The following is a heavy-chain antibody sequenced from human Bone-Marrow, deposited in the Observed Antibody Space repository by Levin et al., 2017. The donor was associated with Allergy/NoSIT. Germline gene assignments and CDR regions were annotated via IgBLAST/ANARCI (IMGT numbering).Heavy chain of an antibody. CDR2: MNPNSGNT. CDR3: ARGLGFLRFLEWLSYYYYGMDV. J-gene: IGHJ6*02. CDR1: GYTFTSYD. D-gene: IGHD3-3*01. V-gene: IGHV1-8*01. Sequence: ASVKVSCKASGYTFTSYDINWVRQATGQGLEWMGWMNPNSGNTGYAQKFQGRVTMTRNTSISTAYMELSSLRSEDTAVYYCARGLGFLRFLEWLSYYYYGMDVWGQGTTVTVSS.